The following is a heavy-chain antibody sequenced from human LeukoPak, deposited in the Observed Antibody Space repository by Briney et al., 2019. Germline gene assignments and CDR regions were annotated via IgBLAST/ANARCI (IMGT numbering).Heavy chain of an antibody. D-gene: IGHD3-22*01. J-gene: IGHJ4*02. CDR3: ARGLPQKTYYYDSSGYRYYFDY. CDR2: INHSGST. CDR1: GGSFSGYY. Sequence: SETLSLTCAVYGGSFSGYYWSWIRQPPGKGLEWIGEINHSGSTNYNQSLKSRVTISVDTSKNQFSLKLSSVTAADTAVYYCARGLPQKTYYYDSSGYRYYFDYWGQGTLVTVSS. V-gene: IGHV4-34*01.